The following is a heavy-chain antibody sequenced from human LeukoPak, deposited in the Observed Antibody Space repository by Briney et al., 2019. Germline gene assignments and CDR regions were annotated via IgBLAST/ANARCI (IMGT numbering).Heavy chain of an antibody. CDR3: ARLGREQWPAFDY. CDR1: GGSISSGGYY. J-gene: IGHJ4*02. CDR2: IYHSGST. Sequence: SETLSLTCTVSGGSISSGGYYWSWIRQPPGKGLEWIGYIYHSGSTYYNPSLKSRVTISVDRSKNQFSLKLSSVTAADTAVYYCARLGREQWPAFDYWGQGTLVTVSS. D-gene: IGHD6-19*01. V-gene: IGHV4-30-2*01.